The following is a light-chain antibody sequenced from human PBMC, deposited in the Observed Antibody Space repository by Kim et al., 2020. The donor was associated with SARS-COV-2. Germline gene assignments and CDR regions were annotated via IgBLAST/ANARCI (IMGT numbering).Light chain of an antibody. Sequence: PASISCRSSQSLLHSNGYNYLDWYLQKPEQSPQLLIYLGSNRASGVPDRFSGSGSGTDFTLKISRVEAEDVGVYYCMQALQTPRLTFGGGTKLEIK. CDR2: LGS. J-gene: IGKJ4*01. V-gene: IGKV2-28*01. CDR1: QSLLHSNGYNY. CDR3: MQALQTPRLT.